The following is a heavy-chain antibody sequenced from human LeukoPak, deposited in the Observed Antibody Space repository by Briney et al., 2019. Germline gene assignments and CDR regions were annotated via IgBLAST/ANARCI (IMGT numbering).Heavy chain of an antibody. CDR3: TRYIADSSGSPSPSAFNI. V-gene: IGHV3-7*02. Sequence: SGGSLRLSCAASGFTFSAHWMSWVRQAAGKGLNWVANMKQDGSEKYYVDSVKGRFTISRDNAKNSLYLQMNSLRVEDTAVYYCTRYIADSSGSPSPSAFNIWGQGTMVTVSS. J-gene: IGHJ3*02. D-gene: IGHD3-22*01. CDR1: GFTFSAHW. CDR2: MKQDGSEK.